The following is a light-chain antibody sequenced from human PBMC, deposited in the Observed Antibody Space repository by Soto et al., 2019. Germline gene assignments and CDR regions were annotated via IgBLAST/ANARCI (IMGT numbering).Light chain of an antibody. CDR1: SSDVGGYKY. Sequence: QSALTQPPSASGSPGQSVTIACTGTSSDVGGYKYVSWYQQHPGKAPKLMIYEVSNRPSGVSNRFSGSKSGNTASLTISGLQAEDEADYYCSSYTSSSTVWVFGGGTKLTVL. CDR2: EVS. V-gene: IGLV2-14*01. CDR3: SSYTSSSTVWV. J-gene: IGLJ3*02.